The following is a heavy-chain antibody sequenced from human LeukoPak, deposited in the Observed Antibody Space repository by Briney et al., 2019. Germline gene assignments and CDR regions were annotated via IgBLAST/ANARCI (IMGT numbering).Heavy chain of an antibody. CDR2: INHSGST. D-gene: IGHD3-3*01. Sequence: SETLSLTCTVSGGSISSGDYYWSWIRQPPGKGLEWIGEINHSGSTNYNPSLKSRVTISVDTSKNQFSLKLSSVTAADTAVYYCASKYYDFWSGYYYFDYWGQGTLVTVSS. V-gene: IGHV4-39*07. CDR1: GGSISSGDYY. J-gene: IGHJ4*02. CDR3: ASKYYDFWSGYYYFDY.